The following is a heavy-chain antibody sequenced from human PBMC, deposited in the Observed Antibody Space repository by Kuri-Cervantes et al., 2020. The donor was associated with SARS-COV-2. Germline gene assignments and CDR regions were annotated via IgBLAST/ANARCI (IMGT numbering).Heavy chain of an antibody. J-gene: IGHJ4*02. D-gene: IGHD2-15*01. CDR2: IKSKTDGGTT. CDR3: TTDRDYSWGESVDY. V-gene: IGHV3-15*07. Sequence: GESLKISCAASGFSFSNAWMNWVRQAPEKGLEWVGRIKSKTDGGTTDNAAPVRGRFTISRDDSENALYQQMNSLKTEDTAVYYCTTDRDYSWGESVDYWGQGTLVTVSS. CDR1: GFSFSNAW.